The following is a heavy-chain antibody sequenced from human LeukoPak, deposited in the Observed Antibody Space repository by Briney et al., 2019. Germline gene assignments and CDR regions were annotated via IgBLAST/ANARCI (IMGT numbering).Heavy chain of an antibody. Sequence: GGSLRLSCAASGFTFSSYAMSWVRQAPGKGLEWVSSISSSSSYIYYADSVKGQFTISRDNAKNSLYLQMNSLRAEDTAVYYCARQGKDIGRAFDIWGQGTMVTVSS. J-gene: IGHJ3*02. CDR2: ISSSSSYI. CDR1: GFTFSSYA. V-gene: IGHV3-21*01. D-gene: IGHD2-15*01. CDR3: ARQGKDIGRAFDI.